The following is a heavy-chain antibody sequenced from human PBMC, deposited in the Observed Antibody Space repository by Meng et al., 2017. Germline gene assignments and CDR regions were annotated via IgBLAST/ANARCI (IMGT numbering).Heavy chain of an antibody. Sequence: ASVKVSCKASGGTFSSYTISWVRQAPGQRLEWMGWINAGNGNTKYSQKFQGRVTITRDTSASTAYMELSSLRSEDTAVYYCARGSVAGASPVDYWGQGTLVTVSS. CDR2: INAGNGNT. CDR1: GGTFSSYT. CDR3: ARGSVAGASPVDY. D-gene: IGHD6-19*01. J-gene: IGHJ4*02. V-gene: IGHV1-3*01.